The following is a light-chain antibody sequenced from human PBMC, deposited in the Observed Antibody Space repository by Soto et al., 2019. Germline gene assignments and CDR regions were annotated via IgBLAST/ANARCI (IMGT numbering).Light chain of an antibody. J-gene: IGKJ5*01. CDR1: QSISIW. V-gene: IGKV1-5*01. Sequence: DIQMTQSPSTLSASVGDRVTITCRASQSISIWLAWYQQKPGKAPKILIYGASSRATGIPDRFSGSGSGTDFTLTISRLEPEDFAVYYCQQYGSSPITFGQGTHWRL. CDR3: QQYGSSPIT. CDR2: GAS.